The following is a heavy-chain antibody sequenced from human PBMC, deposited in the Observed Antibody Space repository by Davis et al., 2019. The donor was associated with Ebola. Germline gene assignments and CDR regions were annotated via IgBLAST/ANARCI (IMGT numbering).Heavy chain of an antibody. V-gene: IGHV3-11*01. D-gene: IGHD1-1*01. CDR3: ARGERRYYDYNGMDV. CDR1: VFTFSDYY. Sequence: GESLKISCPASVFTFSDYYMTWTRQAPGKGLECLSYISTYGTTIYYGDSVKGRFTISRDNAKNSLYLQMHSLRPEDTAVYYCARGERRYYDYNGMDVWGQGTTVTVSS. CDR2: ISTYGTTI. J-gene: IGHJ6*01.